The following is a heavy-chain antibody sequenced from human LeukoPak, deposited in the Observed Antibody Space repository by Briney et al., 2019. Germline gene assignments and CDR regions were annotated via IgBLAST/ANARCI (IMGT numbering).Heavy chain of an antibody. CDR1: GGSFSGYY. Sequence: SETLSLTCAVYGGSFSGYYWSWIRQPPGKGLEWIVEINHSGSTNYNPSLKSRVTISVDTSKNQFSLKLSSVTAADTAVYYCASSSGRGAFDIWGQGTMVTVSS. J-gene: IGHJ3*02. CDR2: INHSGST. D-gene: IGHD6-19*01. V-gene: IGHV4-34*01. CDR3: ASSSGRGAFDI.